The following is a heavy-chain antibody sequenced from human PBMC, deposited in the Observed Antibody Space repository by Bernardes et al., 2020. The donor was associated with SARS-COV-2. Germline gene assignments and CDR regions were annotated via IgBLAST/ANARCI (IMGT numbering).Heavy chain of an antibody. CDR1: GGSISSGGYS. CDR2: IYHSGST. V-gene: IGHV4-30-2*01. Sequence: SETLSLTCAVSGGSISSGGYSWSWIRQPPGKGLEWIGYIYHSGSTYYNPSLKSRVTISVDRSKNQFSLKLSSVTAADTAVYYCARAQNNDAFDIWGQGTMVTVSS. J-gene: IGHJ3*02. CDR3: ARAQNNDAFDI.